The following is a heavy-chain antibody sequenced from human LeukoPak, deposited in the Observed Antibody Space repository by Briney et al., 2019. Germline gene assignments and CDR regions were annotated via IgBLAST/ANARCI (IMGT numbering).Heavy chain of an antibody. CDR3: ARWYSSGWPFDY. CDR2: IHSRGRT. Sequence: SETLSLTCTVSGGTISSYYWNWIRQPPGKALEWNWFIHSRGRTKFNPPHRRRVAISVDTSKNPFSLKLSCVSAADTAVYYCARWYSSGWPFDYWGQGTLVTVSS. J-gene: IGHJ4*02. CDR1: GGTISSYY. V-gene: IGHV4-4*08. D-gene: IGHD6-19*01.